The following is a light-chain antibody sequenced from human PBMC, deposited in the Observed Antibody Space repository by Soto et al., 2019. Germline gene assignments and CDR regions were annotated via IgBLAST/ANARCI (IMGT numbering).Light chain of an antibody. CDR3: MQALQTTPP. V-gene: IGKV2-28*01. CDR1: QSLLHSNGYNY. J-gene: IGKJ1*01. Sequence: DIVMTQSPLSLPVTPGEPASISCRSSQSLLHSNGYNYLDWYLQKPGQSPQLLIHLGSSRASGVPDRLSGGGSGTDFTLKISSEEAEDVGIYYCMQALQTTPPVGQGTKVDIX. CDR2: LGS.